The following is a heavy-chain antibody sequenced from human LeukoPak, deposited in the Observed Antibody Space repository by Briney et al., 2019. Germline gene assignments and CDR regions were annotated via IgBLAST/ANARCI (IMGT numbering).Heavy chain of an antibody. CDR3: ARAYHDSSGYYLYFDY. CDR1: GYTFTSYY. J-gene: IGHJ4*02. CDR2: INPSGGST. D-gene: IGHD3-22*01. Sequence: ASVKVSCKASGYTFTSYYMHWVRQAPGQGLEWMGIINPSGGSTSYAQKFQGRVTVTRDTSTSTVYMELSSLRSEDTAVYYCARAYHDSSGYYLYFDYWGQGTLVTVSS. V-gene: IGHV1-46*01.